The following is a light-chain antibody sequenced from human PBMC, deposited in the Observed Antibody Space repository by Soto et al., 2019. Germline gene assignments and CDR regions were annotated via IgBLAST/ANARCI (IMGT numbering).Light chain of an antibody. CDR1: QSVSSN. Sequence: EIVMTQSPATLSVSPGERATLSCRASQSVSSNLAWYQQKPGQAPRLLIYAISTRATGIPARFSGSGSGTEFILLMSSLEAEDFAVYYCQQHNDGPLSFCHWTRVE. CDR2: AIS. CDR3: QQHNDGPLS. V-gene: IGKV3D-15*01. J-gene: IGKJ5*01.